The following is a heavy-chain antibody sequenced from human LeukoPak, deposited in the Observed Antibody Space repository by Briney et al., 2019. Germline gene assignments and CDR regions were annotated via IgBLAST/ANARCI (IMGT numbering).Heavy chain of an antibody. Sequence: PGGSLRLSCAASGFTFSSYAMHWVRQAPGKGLEGVAVISYDGSNKYYADSVKGRFTISRDNSKNTLYLQMNSLRAEDTAVYYCARDHGYGYGPYYYYYMDVWGKGTTVTVSS. D-gene: IGHD5-18*01. CDR3: ARDHGYGYGPYYYYYMDV. CDR1: GFTFSSYA. V-gene: IGHV3-30*04. J-gene: IGHJ6*03. CDR2: ISYDGSNK.